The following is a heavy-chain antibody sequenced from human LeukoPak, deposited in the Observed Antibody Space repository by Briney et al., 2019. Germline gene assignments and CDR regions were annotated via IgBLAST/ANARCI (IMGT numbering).Heavy chain of an antibody. V-gene: IGHV4-59*01. D-gene: IGHD2-15*01. Sequence: TETLSLTCTVSGGSISSYYWSWIRQPPGKGLEWIGYIYYSGSTNYNPSLKSRVTISVDTSKNQFSLKLSSVTAADTAVYYCARGCSGGSCFDYWGQGTLVTVYS. CDR3: ARGCSGGSCFDY. CDR1: GGSISSYY. CDR2: IYYSGST. J-gene: IGHJ4*02.